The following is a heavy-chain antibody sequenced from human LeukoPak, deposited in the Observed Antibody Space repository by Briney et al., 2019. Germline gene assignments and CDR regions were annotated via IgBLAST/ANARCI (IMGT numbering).Heavy chain of an antibody. D-gene: IGHD3-16*01. CDR1: GGSISSYY. J-gene: IGHJ5*02. CDR3: ARSRSRLGEFDH. V-gene: IGHV4-59*01. CDR2: IYYSGST. Sequence: SETLSLTCTVSGGSISSYYWSWIRQPPGKGLEWIGYIYYSGSTNYNPSLKSRVTISVDTSKNQFSLKLSSVTAADTAVYYCARSRSRLGEFDHWGQGTLVTVSS.